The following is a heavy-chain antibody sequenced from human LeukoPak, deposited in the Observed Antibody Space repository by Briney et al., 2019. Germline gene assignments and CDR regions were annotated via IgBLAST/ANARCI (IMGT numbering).Heavy chain of an antibody. D-gene: IGHD3-3*01. CDR3: ARISSHTIFGVVTLYYYYGMDV. CDR2: IYYSGST. CDR1: GGSISSYY. V-gene: IGHV4-59*01. J-gene: IGHJ6*02. Sequence: ASETLSLTCTVSGGSISSYYWSWIRQPPGKGLEWIGYIYYSGSTNYNPSLKSRVTISVDTSKNQFSLKLSSVTAADTAVYYCARISSHTIFGVVTLYYYYGMDVWGQGTTVTVSS.